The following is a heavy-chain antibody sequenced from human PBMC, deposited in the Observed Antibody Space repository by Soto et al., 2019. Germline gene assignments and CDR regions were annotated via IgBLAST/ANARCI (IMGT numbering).Heavy chain of an antibody. CDR1: GGSISSYY. D-gene: IGHD4-4*01. J-gene: IGHJ6*03. CDR3: ATTVTYYYYYYMDV. V-gene: IGHV4-59*08. CDR2: IYYSGST. Sequence: SETLSLTCTVSGGSISSYYWSWIRQPPGKGLEWIGYIYYSGSTNYNPSLKSRVTISVDTSKNQFSLKLSSVAAADTAVYYCATTVTYYYYYYMDVWGKGTTVPSP.